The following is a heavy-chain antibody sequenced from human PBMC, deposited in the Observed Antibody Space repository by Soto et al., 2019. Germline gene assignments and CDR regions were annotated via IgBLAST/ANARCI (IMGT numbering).Heavy chain of an antibody. D-gene: IGHD2-15*01. V-gene: IGHV4-59*01. CDR3: ARGSGYCSGGSCYAWDAYFHY. J-gene: IGHJ4*02. CDR1: GGSISSYY. Sequence: QVQLQESGPGLVKPSETLSLTCTVSGGSISSYYWSWIRQPPGKGLEWIGYIYYSGSTKYNPSLKNRVTISVDTSTKQFSLKLSSVTAADTAVYYCARGSGYCSGGSCYAWDAYFHYWGQGTLVTVSS. CDR2: IYYSGST.